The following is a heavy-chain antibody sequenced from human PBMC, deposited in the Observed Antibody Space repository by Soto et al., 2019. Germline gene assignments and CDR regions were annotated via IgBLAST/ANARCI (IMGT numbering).Heavy chain of an antibody. J-gene: IGHJ4*02. V-gene: IGHV4-39*01. CDR2: IYYSGST. CDR1: GGYISSSGCY. Sequence: SSVTHSLTSTVAGGYISSSGCYWGWIKQPPGKGLGWIGSIYYSGSTYYNPSLKSRVTISVDTSKNQFSLKLSSVTAADTAVYYCARRIAARPPNYFDYWGQGTLVTVSS. CDR3: ARRIAARPPNYFDY. D-gene: IGHD6-6*01.